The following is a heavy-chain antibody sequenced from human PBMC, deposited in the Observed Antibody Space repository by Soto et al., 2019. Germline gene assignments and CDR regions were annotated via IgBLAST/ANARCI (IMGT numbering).Heavy chain of an antibody. CDR2: IYWDDDQ. CDR1: GFSLSTSGVG. CDR3: THLTFAPAGIDRNWFDP. J-gene: IGHJ5*02. Sequence: QITLKESGPTLVKPTQTLTLTCTFSGFSLSTSGVGVGWIRQPPGKALEWLALIYWDDDQRYSPSLKRGLTITKDTSKSQVVLTVTNMDPVDTATYYCTHLTFAPAGIDRNWFDPWGPATLVTVSS. D-gene: IGHD6-13*01. V-gene: IGHV2-5*02.